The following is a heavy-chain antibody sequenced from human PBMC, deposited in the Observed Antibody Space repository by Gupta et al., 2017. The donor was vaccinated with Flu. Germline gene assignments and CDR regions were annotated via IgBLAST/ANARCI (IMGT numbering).Heavy chain of an antibody. Sequence: QVQLQESGPGLVKPSETLSLTCAVSGYSISSGYYWGWIRQPPGKGLEWIGSIYHSGSTYYNPSLKSRVTISVDTSKNQFSLKLSSVTAADTAVYYCASGQWLGGKQDWFDPWGQGTLVTVSS. CDR2: IYHSGST. J-gene: IGHJ5*02. CDR1: GYSISSGYY. CDR3: ASGQWLGGKQDWFDP. V-gene: IGHV4-38-2*01. D-gene: IGHD6-19*01.